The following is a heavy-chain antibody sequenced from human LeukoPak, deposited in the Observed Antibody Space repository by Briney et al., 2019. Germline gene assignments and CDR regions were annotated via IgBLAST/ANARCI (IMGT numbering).Heavy chain of an antibody. V-gene: IGHV1-8*01. CDR2: MNPNSGNT. Sequence: ASVKVSCKASGYTFTSYDINWVRQAPGQGLEWMGWMNPNSGNTGYAQKFQGRVTMTRNTSISTAYMELSSLRSEDTAVYYCARDTPRLRGVIRYWGQGTLVTVSS. CDR1: GYTFTSYD. J-gene: IGHJ4*02. CDR3: ARDTPRLRGVIRY. D-gene: IGHD3-10*01.